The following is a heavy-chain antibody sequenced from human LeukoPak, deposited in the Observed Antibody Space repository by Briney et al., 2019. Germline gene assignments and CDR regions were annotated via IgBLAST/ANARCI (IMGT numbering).Heavy chain of an antibody. V-gene: IGHV3-53*01. CDR3: ARLTVSNSWSKVGAFDI. J-gene: IGHJ3*02. Sequence: HTGGSLRLSCAVSGFPVSGTYMSWVRQAPGKGLEWVSFIYIGDKTEYADSVRGRFTISRDSSKNTLYLEMNSLRAEDTAVYYCARLTVSNSWSKVGAFDIWGQGTMVTVSS. D-gene: IGHD2-2*01. CDR1: GFPVSGTY. CDR2: IYIGDKT.